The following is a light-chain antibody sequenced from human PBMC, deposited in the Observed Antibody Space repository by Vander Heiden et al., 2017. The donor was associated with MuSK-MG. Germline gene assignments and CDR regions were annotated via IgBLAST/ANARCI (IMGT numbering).Light chain of an antibody. CDR1: QRVDTSY. CDR2: GTF. CDR3: QQADSSPFT. Sequence: EIVLTQSPGTLSLSPGERATLSCRASQRVDTSYLAWYLQKPGQAPRLLIFGTFTRASGVPDRFSGSGSGTDFTLTISRLEPEDFAVYYCQQADSSPFTFGHGTKVDLK. J-gene: IGKJ3*01. V-gene: IGKV3-20*01.